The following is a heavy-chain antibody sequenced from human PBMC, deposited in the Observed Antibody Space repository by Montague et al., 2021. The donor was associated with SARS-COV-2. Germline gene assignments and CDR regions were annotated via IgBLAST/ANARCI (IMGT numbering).Heavy chain of an antibody. V-gene: IGHV3-66*01. CDR2: IYSGGST. D-gene: IGHD3-9*01. CDR1: GFTVSSNY. J-gene: IGHJ3*02. CDR3: ARDPNQYDILTGSYRGYYAFDI. Sequence: SLRLSCAASGFTVSSNYMSWVRQAPGKGLEWVSVIYSGGSTTYADSVKGRFTISRGTSKNTLFLQMNSLRAEDTAVYYCARDPNQYDILTGSYRGYYAFDIWGQGTMVTVSS.